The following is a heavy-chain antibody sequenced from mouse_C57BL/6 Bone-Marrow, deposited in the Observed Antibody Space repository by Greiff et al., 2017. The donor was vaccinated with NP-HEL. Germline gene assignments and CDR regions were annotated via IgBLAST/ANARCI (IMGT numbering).Heavy chain of an antibody. CDR3: ARHVGSGYAWFAY. CDR1: GYAFTNYL. Sequence: LVESGAELVRPGTSVKVSCKASGYAFTNYLIEWVKQRPGQGLEWIGVINPGSGGTNYNEKFKGKATLTADKSSSTAYMQLSSLTSEDSAVYFCARHVGSGYAWFAYWGQGTLVTVSA. CDR2: INPGSGGT. D-gene: IGHD3-2*02. V-gene: IGHV1-54*01. J-gene: IGHJ3*01.